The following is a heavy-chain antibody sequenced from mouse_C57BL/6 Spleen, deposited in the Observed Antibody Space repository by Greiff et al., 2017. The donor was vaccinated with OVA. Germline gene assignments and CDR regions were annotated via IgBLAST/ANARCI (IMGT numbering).Heavy chain of an antibody. D-gene: IGHD1-1*01. CDR1: GYTFTSYW. CDR3: AREDYGSSYVGFAY. V-gene: IGHV1-52*01. CDR2: IDPSDSET. Sequence: QVQLQQPGAELVRPGSSVKLSCKASGYTFTSYWMHWVKQRPIQGLEWIGNIDPSDSETHYNQKFKDKATLTVDKSSSTAYMQISSLTSEDSAVYYCAREDYGSSYVGFAYWGQVTLVTVSA. J-gene: IGHJ3*01.